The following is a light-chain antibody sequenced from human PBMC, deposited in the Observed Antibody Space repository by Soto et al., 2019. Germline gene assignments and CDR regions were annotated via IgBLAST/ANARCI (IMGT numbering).Light chain of an antibody. V-gene: IGLV1-40*01. CDR3: QSYDSSLRSEV. J-gene: IGLJ3*02. Sequence: QAVVTQPPSVSGAPGQRVTISCTGSSSNIGAGYDVHWYQQLPGTAPKLLIYGNSNRPSGVPDRFSGSKSGTSASLAITGLQAEDEADYYCQSYDSSLRSEVFGGGTKL. CDR2: GNS. CDR1: SSNIGAGYD.